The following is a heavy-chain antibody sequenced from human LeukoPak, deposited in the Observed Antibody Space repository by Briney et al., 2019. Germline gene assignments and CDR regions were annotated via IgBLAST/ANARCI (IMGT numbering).Heavy chain of an antibody. D-gene: IGHD2-21*01. Sequence: GGSLRLSCAASGFTFSSYAMHWARQAPGKGLEWVAVIWYDGSNKYYADSEKGRFTISRDNSKNTLYLQMNSLRAEDTAVYYCARSPAPSYGDCCWFDPWGQGTLVTVSS. CDR1: GFTFSSYA. J-gene: IGHJ5*02. CDR2: IWYDGSNK. CDR3: ARSPAPSYGDCCWFDP. V-gene: IGHV3-33*08.